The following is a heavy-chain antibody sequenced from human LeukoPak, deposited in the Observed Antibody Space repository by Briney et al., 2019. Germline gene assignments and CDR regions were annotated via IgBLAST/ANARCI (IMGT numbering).Heavy chain of an antibody. CDR3: ARGSGMVRGVITSKTFDY. Sequence: SETLSLTCAVSGGSISSSNWWSWVRQPPGKGLEWIGEIYHSGSTNYNPSLKSRVTISVDTSKNQFSLKLSSVTAADTAVYYCARGSGMVRGVITSKTFDYWGQGTLVTVSS. J-gene: IGHJ4*02. V-gene: IGHV4-4*02. CDR2: IYHSGST. D-gene: IGHD3-10*01. CDR1: GGSISSSNW.